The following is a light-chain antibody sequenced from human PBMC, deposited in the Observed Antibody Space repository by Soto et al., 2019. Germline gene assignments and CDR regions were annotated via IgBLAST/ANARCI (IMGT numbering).Light chain of an antibody. J-gene: IGKJ1*01. CDR1: QSMSSW. V-gene: IGKV1-5*01. CDR3: QQYNSYSRRT. Sequence: DIQMTQSPSTLSASVGDRVTITCRASQSMSSWLAWYQQKPGKAPKLLIYDASSLESGVPSRFSGSGSGTEFTLTISSLKPDDFATYYCQQYNSYSRRTLGQGPKGDI. CDR2: DAS.